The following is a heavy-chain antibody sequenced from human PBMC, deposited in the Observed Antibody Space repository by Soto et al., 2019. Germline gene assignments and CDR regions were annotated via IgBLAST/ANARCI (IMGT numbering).Heavy chain of an antibody. Sequence: PSETLSLTCTVSGGSISSSSYYWGWIRQPPGKGLEWIGSIYYSGSTYYNPSLKSRVTISVDTSKNQFSLKLSSVTAADTAVYYCARTLPITMVRGDIKYYFDYWGQGTLVTVSS. CDR2: IYYSGST. V-gene: IGHV4-39*01. CDR1: GGSISSSSYY. J-gene: IGHJ4*02. CDR3: ARTLPITMVRGDIKYYFDY. D-gene: IGHD3-10*01.